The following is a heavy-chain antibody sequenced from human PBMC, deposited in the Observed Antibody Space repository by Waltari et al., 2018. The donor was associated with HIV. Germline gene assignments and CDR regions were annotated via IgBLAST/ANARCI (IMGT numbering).Heavy chain of an antibody. CDR1: GFTFNNYG. Sequence: QVQLVESGGGVVQPAKSLSLSCAASGFTFNNYGMVWVGQAPGKGLEWVAVIWYDGSKKYYADSVKGRFTISKDNSKNTLHLQMNSLRAEDTAVYYCARVTGNTEGSWFDPWGQGTLVTVSS. V-gene: IGHV3-33*01. CDR2: IWYDGSKK. J-gene: IGHJ5*02. D-gene: IGHD1-7*01. CDR3: ARVTGNTEGSWFDP.